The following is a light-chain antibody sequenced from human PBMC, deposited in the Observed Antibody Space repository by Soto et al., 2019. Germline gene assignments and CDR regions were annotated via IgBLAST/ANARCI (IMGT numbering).Light chain of an antibody. CDR3: ATWDSSLSGGV. J-gene: IGLJ3*02. V-gene: IGLV1-51*01. CDR1: SSNIGNNY. CDR2: DSN. Sequence: QSVLTQPPSVSAAAGQKVTISCYGSSSNIGNNYVSWYQQFPGTAPKLLIYDSNKRPSGIPDRFSGSKSGTSATLGITGLQTGDEADYYCATWDSSLSGGVFGGGTKLTVL.